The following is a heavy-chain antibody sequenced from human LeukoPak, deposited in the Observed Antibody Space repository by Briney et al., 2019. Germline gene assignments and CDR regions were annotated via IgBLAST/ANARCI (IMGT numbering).Heavy chain of an antibody. D-gene: IGHD3-3*02. J-gene: IGHJ3*02. CDR1: GGSISGYY. CDR2: INHSGST. CDR3: ARDIRTKGSFDI. Sequence: PSETQSLTCAVYGGSISGYYWSWIRQPPGKGLEWIGEINHSGSTNYNPSLKSRVTISVDTSKNQFSLKLSSVTAADTAVYYCARDIRTKGSFDIWGQGTMVTVSS. V-gene: IGHV4-34*01.